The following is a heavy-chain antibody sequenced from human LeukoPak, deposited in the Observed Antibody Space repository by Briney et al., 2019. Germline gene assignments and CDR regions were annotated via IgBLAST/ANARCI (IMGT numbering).Heavy chain of an antibody. V-gene: IGHV3-30*02. Sequence: GGSLRLSCAASGFTFSSYGMHWVRQAPGKGLEWVAFIRNDGTIKYYADSVKGRFTISRDNSKNTLYLQMNSLRPEDTAVYYCAKDPYTIFGVVIQYYFDYWGQGTLVTVSS. CDR1: GFTFSSYG. D-gene: IGHD3-3*01. CDR2: IRNDGTIK. CDR3: AKDPYTIFGVVIQYYFDY. J-gene: IGHJ4*02.